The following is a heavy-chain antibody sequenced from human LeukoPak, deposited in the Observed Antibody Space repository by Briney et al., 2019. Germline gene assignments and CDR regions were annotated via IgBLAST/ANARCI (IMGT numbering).Heavy chain of an antibody. D-gene: IGHD6-13*01. V-gene: IGHV1-46*01. J-gene: IGHJ3*02. CDR3: ARLVAAAYDAFDI. Sequence: ASVKVSCKASAYTFSSYLLHWVRQAPGQGLEWMGIIDPSGGSTDYAQKFQGRITMTRSTSTSTVYMELSSLRSEDTAVYYCARLVAAAYDAFDIWGQGTMVTVSS. CDR2: IDPSGGST. CDR1: AYTFSSYL.